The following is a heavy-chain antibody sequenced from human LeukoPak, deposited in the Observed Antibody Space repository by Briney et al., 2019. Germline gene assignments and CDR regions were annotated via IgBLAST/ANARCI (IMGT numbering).Heavy chain of an antibody. D-gene: IGHD1-26*01. CDR2: MNPNSGNT. Sequence: ASVKVSCKASGYTFTSYDINWVRRATGQGLEWMGWMNPNSGNTGYAQKFQGRVTMTRNTSISTAYMELSSLRSEDAAVYYCARIWYSGSYYGRGAFDIWGQGTMVTVSS. V-gene: IGHV1-8*01. CDR3: ARIWYSGSYYGRGAFDI. J-gene: IGHJ3*02. CDR1: GYTFTSYD.